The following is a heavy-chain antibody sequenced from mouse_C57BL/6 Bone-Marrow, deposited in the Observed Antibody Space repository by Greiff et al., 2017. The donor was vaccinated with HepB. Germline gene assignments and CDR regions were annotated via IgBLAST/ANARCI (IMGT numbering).Heavy chain of an antibody. V-gene: IGHV14-4*01. D-gene: IGHD2-14*01. J-gene: IGHJ3*01. CDR3: TTWVIGPS. CDR1: GFNIKDDY. Sequence: EVMLEESGAELVRPGASVKLSCTASGFNIKDDYMHWVKQRPEQGLEWIGWIDPENGDTEYASKFQGKATITADTSSNTAYLQLSSLTSEDTAVYYCTTWVIGPSWGQGTLVTVSA. CDR2: IDPENGDT.